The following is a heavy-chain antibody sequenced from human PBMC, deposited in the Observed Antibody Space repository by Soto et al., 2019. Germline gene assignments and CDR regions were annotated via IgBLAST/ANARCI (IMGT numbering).Heavy chain of an antibody. CDR2: ISSSGSTI. J-gene: IGHJ3*02. D-gene: IGHD3-10*01. Sequence: EVQLVESGGGLVQPGGSLRLSCAASGFTFSSYEMNWVRQAPGKGLEWVSYISSSGSTIYYVDSVKGRFTISRDNAKNSLYLQMNSLRAEDTAVYYCARDPRGVRAFDIWGQGTMVTVSS. V-gene: IGHV3-48*03. CDR1: GFTFSSYE. CDR3: ARDPRGVRAFDI.